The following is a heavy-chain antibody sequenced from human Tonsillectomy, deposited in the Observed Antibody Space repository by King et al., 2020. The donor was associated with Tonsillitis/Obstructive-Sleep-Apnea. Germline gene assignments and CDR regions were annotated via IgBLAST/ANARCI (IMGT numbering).Heavy chain of an antibody. CDR1: GFTFSDYY. Sequence: QVQLVESGGGLVKPGGSLRLSCAASGFTFSDYYMSWIRQAPGKGLEWVSYISSSSSYTNYADSVKGRFTIYRDNAKNSLYLQMNSLRAEDTAVYYCARAILEWLLYDYYYYYMDVWGKGTTVTVSS. CDR3: ARAILEWLLYDYYYYYMDV. V-gene: IGHV3-11*05. J-gene: IGHJ6*03. CDR2: ISSSSSYT. D-gene: IGHD3-3*02.